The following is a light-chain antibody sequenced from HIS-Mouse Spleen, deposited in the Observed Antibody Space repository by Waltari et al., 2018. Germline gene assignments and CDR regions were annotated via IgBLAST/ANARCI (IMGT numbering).Light chain of an antibody. CDR2: DVS. Sequence: QSALTQPRSVSGSPGQSVTISCTGTSSDVGGYNYVSWYQQHPGKARKLMIYDVSKRPSGSSERFSASRSGNTASLTITGLQPEDEADYYCSALDSSLSAWVFGGGTKLTVL. V-gene: IGLV2-11*01. CDR1: SSDVGGYNY. CDR3: SALDSSLSAWV. J-gene: IGLJ3*02.